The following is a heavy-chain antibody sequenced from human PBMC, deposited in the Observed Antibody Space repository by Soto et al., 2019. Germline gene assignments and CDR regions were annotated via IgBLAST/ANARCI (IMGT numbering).Heavy chain of an antibody. D-gene: IGHD3-3*01. V-gene: IGHV1-69*13. CDR3: ASRGNYDFWSGYSSSYYYYYMDV. CDR2: IIPIFGTA. Sequence: ASVKVSCKASGGTFSSYAISWVRQAPGQGLEWMGGIIPIFGTANYAQKFQGRVTITADESTSTAYMELSSLRSEETAVYYCASRGNYDFWSGYSSSYYYYYMDVWGKGTTVTVSS. CDR1: GGTFSSYA. J-gene: IGHJ6*03.